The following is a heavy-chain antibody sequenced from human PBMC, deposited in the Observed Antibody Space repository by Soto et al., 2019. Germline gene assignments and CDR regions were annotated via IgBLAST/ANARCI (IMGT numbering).Heavy chain of an antibody. CDR1: GGSISSGGYY. D-gene: IGHD2-8*01. V-gene: IGHV4-31*02. J-gene: IGHJ6*02. Sequence: QVQLQESGPGLVKPSETLSFTCNVSGGSISSGGYYWSWIRQLPGKVLEWIGYIYHRGGTYYNPALKRRITMSVDTSKNQFSLKMTSVTAADTAVYFCARAPGRMMNALRYYYGLDVWGQGTTVTVSS. CDR3: ARAPGRMMNALRYYYGLDV. CDR2: IYHRGGT.